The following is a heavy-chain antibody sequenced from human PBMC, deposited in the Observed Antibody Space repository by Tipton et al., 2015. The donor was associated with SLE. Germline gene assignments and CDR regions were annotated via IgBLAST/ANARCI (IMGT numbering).Heavy chain of an antibody. CDR2: IYYSGST. D-gene: IGHD1-26*01. J-gene: IGHJ4*02. CDR1: GGSISSHY. CDR3: ARSYSGSYYYFDY. Sequence: GLVKPSETLSLTCTVSGGSISSHYWSWIRQPPGKGLEWIGYIYYSGSTNYNPSLKSRVTISVDTSKNQFSLKLSSVTAADTAAYYCARSYSGSYYYFDYWGQGTLVTVSS. V-gene: IGHV4-59*11.